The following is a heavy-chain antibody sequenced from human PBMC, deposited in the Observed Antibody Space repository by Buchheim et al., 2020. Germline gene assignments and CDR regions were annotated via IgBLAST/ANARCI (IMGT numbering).Heavy chain of an antibody. CDR1: GFTFRSKA. V-gene: IGHV3-23*01. CDR2: IRGGGNSA. J-gene: IGHJ4*02. CDR3: AKDRASWWYPFDY. Sequence: EVQLLESGGGLVQPGGSLRPPCAASGFTFRSKAMSWVRKAPGKGLDWASGIRGGGNSAYYVDSGRGRFTISRDNSKNTVYLQMNSLRAEDTAIYYCAKDRASWWYPFDYWGQGTL. D-gene: IGHD2-15*01.